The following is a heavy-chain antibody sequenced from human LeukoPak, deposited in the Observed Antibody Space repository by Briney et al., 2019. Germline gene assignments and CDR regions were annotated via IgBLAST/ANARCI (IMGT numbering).Heavy chain of an antibody. J-gene: IGHJ3*02. Sequence: GASVKVSCKASGYTFTSYGISWVRQAPGQGLEWMGWISAYNGNTNYAQKLQGRVTMTTDTSTSTAYMELRSLRSDDTAVYYCARDVRFLEWLAVGASDAFDIWGQGTMVTVSS. CDR2: ISAYNGNT. D-gene: IGHD3-3*01. V-gene: IGHV1-18*01. CDR1: GYTFTSYG. CDR3: ARDVRFLEWLAVGASDAFDI.